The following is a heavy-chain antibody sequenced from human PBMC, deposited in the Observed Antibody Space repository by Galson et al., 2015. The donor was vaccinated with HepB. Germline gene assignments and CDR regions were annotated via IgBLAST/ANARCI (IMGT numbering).Heavy chain of an antibody. V-gene: IGHV3-33*01. CDR2: IWYDGSNK. CDR3: ARDLLVRGSRDYYYGMDV. CDR1: GFTFSSYG. Sequence: SLRLSCAASGFTFSSYGMHWVRQAPGKGLEWVAVIWYDGSNKYYADSVKGRFTISRDNSKNTLYLQMNSLRAEDTAVYYCARDLLVRGSRDYYYGMDVWGQGTTVTVSS. J-gene: IGHJ6*02. D-gene: IGHD3-10*01.